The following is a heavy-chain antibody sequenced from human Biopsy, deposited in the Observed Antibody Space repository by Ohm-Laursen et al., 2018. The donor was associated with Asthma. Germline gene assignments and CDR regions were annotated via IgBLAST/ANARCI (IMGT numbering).Heavy chain of an antibody. J-gene: IGHJ6*02. Sequence: SQTLSLTCSVFGGSVYSYDHHWSWIRQPPGKGLEWIGFIFYSRSTFYNPSLRSRITISVDTSKRQFSLSLRSVTIADTAVYFCARAQSYGDIYYGLDVWGQGTTVTVSS. CDR1: GGSVYSYDHH. D-gene: IGHD2-21*02. CDR2: IFYSRST. CDR3: ARAQSYGDIYYGLDV. V-gene: IGHV4-30-4*01.